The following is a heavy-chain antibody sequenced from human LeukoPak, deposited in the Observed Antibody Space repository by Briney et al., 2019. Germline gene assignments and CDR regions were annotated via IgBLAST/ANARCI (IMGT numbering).Heavy chain of an antibody. D-gene: IGHD2-15*01. CDR1: GESFSNYY. CDR3: VRGGGSLWN. V-gene: IGHV4-34*01. J-gene: IGHJ4*02. CDR2: IYHSGST. Sequence: PSETLSLTCAVYGESFSNYYWSWIRQPPGKGLEWIGEIYHSGSTNYNPSLKSRVTISLDTSINQFSLKLSSVTAADTAAYYCVRGGGSLWNWGQGTLVTVSS.